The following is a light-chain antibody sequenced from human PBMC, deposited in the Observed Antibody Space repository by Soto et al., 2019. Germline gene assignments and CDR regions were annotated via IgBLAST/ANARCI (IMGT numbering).Light chain of an antibody. CDR1: STDVGGYNY. Sequence: QSVLAQPSSVSGSPGQSITISCTGTSTDVGGYNYVSWYQHHPGKGPKLIIYEVSNRPSGVSDRVSGSKSGNKASLIISNLEAEDESDYYCGSYTSTDTPFVFGTGTKVTVL. J-gene: IGLJ1*01. V-gene: IGLV2-14*01. CDR3: GSYTSTDTPFV. CDR2: EVS.